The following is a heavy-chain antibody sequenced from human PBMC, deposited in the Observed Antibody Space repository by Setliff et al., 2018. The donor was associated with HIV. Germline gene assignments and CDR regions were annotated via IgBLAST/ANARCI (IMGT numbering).Heavy chain of an antibody. D-gene: IGHD4-17*01. V-gene: IGHV4-59*11. CDR3: ARGGATVATRYFDL. Sequence: ETLSLTCTVSGGSINSRYWSWIRQPPGKGLEWIGYMYYSGSTNYNPSLKSRVTISVDPSKNQFSLKLTSMTAADTAVYYCARGGATVATRYFDLWGRGTLVTVSS. J-gene: IGHJ2*01. CDR1: GGSINSRY. CDR2: MYYSGST.